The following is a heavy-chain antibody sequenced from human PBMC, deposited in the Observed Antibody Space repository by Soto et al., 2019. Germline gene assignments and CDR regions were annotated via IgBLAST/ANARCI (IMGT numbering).Heavy chain of an antibody. V-gene: IGHV2-5*02. CDR2: IYWDDDK. J-gene: IGHJ4*02. Sequence: QITLNESGPTQVKPRQTLTLTCTFSGFSLTTSGVGVGWIRQSPGKAPEWLALIYWDDDKRYSPSLKSRLTLTKDTSKNQVVMTMADLVPADTATYYCAHRVLRTVFGLVTTTAIYFDFWGQGTPVAVSS. D-gene: IGHD3-3*01. CDR1: GFSLTTSGVG. CDR3: AHRVLRTVFGLVTTTAIYFDF.